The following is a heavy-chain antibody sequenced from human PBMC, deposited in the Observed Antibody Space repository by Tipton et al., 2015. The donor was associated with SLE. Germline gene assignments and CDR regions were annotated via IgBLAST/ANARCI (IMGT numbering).Heavy chain of an antibody. V-gene: IGHV3-74*01. J-gene: IGHJ6*02. CDR3: TREGMGAKTLYGMDV. CDR1: GFTFGDYA. CDR2: IKSDGSII. D-gene: IGHD1-26*01. Sequence: GSLRLSCLGSGFTFGDYAMSWVRQAPGTGLVWVSRIKSDGSIISYADSVKGRFTISRDNARDTVYLQMNSLRAEDTAVYYCTREGMGAKTLYGMDVWGQGTTVTVSS.